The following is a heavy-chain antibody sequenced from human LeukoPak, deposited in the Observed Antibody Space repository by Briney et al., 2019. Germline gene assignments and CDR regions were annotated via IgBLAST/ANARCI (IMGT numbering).Heavy chain of an antibody. V-gene: IGHV4-34*01. Sequence: SETLSLTCAVYGGSFSGYYWSWLRQPPGKGLEWIGEINHSGSTNYNPSLKSRVTISVDTSKNQFSLKLSSVTAADTAVYYCARAVGATTWNDAFDIWGQGTMVTVSS. D-gene: IGHD1-26*01. J-gene: IGHJ3*02. CDR1: GGSFSGYY. CDR2: INHSGST. CDR3: ARAVGATTWNDAFDI.